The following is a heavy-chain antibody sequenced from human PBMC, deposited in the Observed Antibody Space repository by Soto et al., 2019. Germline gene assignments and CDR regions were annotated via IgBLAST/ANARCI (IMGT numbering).Heavy chain of an antibody. CDR3: ASLRTVTTRGDY. Sequence: GGSLRLSCAASGFTFSDYYMSWIRQAPGKGLEWVSYISSSGSTIYYQDSLKGRFTISRDNAKNSLYLQLNSLRAEDTDVYYCASLRTVTTRGDYWGQGTLVTVSS. J-gene: IGHJ4*02. CDR2: ISSSGSTI. V-gene: IGHV3-11*01. D-gene: IGHD4-17*01. CDR1: GFTFSDYY.